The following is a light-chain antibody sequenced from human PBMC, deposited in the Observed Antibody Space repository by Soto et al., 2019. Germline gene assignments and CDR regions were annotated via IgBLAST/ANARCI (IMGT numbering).Light chain of an antibody. CDR1: QSISSN. CDR2: GES. J-gene: IGKJ2*01. CDR3: QQYNKWPYT. Sequence: EIVMTQSPATLSVSPGERATLSCRASQSISSNLAWYQQKPGQAPRLLIYGESTRATGIPARFSGSGSGTDFTLTISSLQSEDFAVYYCQQYNKWPYTFGQGTKLEIK. V-gene: IGKV3-15*01.